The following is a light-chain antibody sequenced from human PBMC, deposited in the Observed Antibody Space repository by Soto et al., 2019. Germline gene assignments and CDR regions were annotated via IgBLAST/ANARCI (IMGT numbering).Light chain of an antibody. V-gene: IGLV2-14*03. CDR2: DVT. Sequence: QSALTQPASVSGSPGQSITISCTGTSSDVGGYNFVSWYQHHPGKAPKLIIYDVTNRPSGISNRFSGSKSGNTASLTISGLQAEDEADYYCTSYTSSITYVFGTGTK. CDR3: TSYTSSITYV. CDR1: SSDVGGYNF. J-gene: IGLJ1*01.